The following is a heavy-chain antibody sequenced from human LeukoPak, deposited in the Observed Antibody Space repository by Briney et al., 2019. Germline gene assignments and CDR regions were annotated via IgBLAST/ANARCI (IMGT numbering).Heavy chain of an antibody. J-gene: IGHJ3*02. CDR2: IYYSGST. CDR3: AREESSSWGGAFDI. D-gene: IGHD6-6*01. CDR1: GGSISSYY. V-gene: IGHV4-59*01. Sequence: SETLSLTCTVSGGSISSYYWSWIRQPPGKGLEWIGYIYYSGSTNYNPSLKSRVAISVDTSKNQFSLKLSSVTAADTAVYYCAREESSSWGGAFDIWGQGTMVTASS.